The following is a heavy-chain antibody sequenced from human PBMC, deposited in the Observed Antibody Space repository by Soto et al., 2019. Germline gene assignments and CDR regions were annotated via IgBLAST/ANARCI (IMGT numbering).Heavy chain of an antibody. J-gene: IGHJ6*02. CDR3: AISSYDILTGYLVLTCYYYYGMDV. D-gene: IGHD3-9*01. CDR2: IIPIFGTA. CDR1: GGTFSSYA. Sequence: ASVKVSCKASGGTFSSYAISWVRQPPGQGLEWMGGIIPIFGTANYAQKFQGRVTITADKSTSTAYMELSSLRSEDTAVYYCAISSYDILTGYLVLTCYYYYGMDVWGQGTTVTVSS. V-gene: IGHV1-69*06.